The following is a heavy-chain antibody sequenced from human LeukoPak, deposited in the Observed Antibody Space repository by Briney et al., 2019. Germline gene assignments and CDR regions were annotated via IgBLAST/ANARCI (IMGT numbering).Heavy chain of an antibody. CDR3: ASSKSSSWYPFYFDF. J-gene: IGHJ4*02. V-gene: IGHV5-51*01. Sequence: GESLKISCYGSDYIFTNYWIAWVRQIPGKGLEWMGIIYPGDSDTRYSPSFQGQVTMSADKSFSTAYLQWSSLKASDTAIYYCASSKSSSWYPFYFDFWGQGTLVTVSS. D-gene: IGHD6-13*01. CDR1: DYIFTNYW. CDR2: IYPGDSDT.